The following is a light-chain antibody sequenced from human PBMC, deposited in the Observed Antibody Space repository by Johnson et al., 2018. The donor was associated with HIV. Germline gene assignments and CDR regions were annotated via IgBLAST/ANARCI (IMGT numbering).Light chain of an antibody. J-gene: IGLJ1*01. CDR1: SSNIGNNY. CDR3: GTWDSSLSSWFYV. CDR2: DNN. V-gene: IGLV1-51*01. Sequence: QSVLTQPHSVSAAPGQKVTISCSGSSSNIGNNYVSWYQQLPGTAPKLLIYDNNKRPSGIPDRFSGSKSGTSATLGITGLQTGDEADYYCGTWDSSLSSWFYVFGTGTKVTVL.